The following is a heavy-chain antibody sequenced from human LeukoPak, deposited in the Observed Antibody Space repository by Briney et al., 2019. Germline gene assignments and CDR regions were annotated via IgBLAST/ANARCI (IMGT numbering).Heavy chain of an antibody. D-gene: IGHD1-26*01. CDR3: ARDLGGSFNSVDWFDP. Sequence: SVKVSCKASGYTFTSYDINWVRQATGQGLEWMGGIIPIFGTANYAQKFQGRVTITADESTSTAYMELSSLRSEDTAVYYCARDLGGSFNSVDWFDPWGQGTLVTVSS. J-gene: IGHJ5*02. CDR2: IIPIFGTA. V-gene: IGHV1-69*13. CDR1: GYTFTSYD.